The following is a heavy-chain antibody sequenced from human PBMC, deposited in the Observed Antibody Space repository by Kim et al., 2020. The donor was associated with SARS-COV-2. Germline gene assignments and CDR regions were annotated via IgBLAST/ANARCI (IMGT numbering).Heavy chain of an antibody. J-gene: IGHJ4*02. Sequence: GGTYYNPSLKSRVTISVDTSKNQFSLKLSSVTAADTAVYYCARRDADEDYWGQGTLVTVSS. V-gene: IGHV4-31*02. CDR3: ARRDADEDY. CDR2: GGT.